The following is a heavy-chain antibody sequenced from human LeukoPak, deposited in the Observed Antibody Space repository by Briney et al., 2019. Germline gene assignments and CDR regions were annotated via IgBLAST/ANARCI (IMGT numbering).Heavy chain of an antibody. V-gene: IGHV3-11*01. D-gene: IGHD2-15*01. CDR1: GFTFIDYY. CDR3: ARDPSRRLPLECSGGSCYVVH. J-gene: IGHJ4*02. Sequence: PGGCLRLSCAASGFTFIDYYMSSSRQAPGKGLGWVSYISRSGSTINYADSVKGRFTISRDKAKNPLYLQMNSLRAEDPAVYYCARDPSRRLPLECSGGSCYVVHWGEGTLLTVSS. CDR2: ISRSGSTI.